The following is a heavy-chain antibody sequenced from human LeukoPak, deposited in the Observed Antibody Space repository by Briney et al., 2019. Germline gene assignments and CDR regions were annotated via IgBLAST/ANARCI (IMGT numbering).Heavy chain of an antibody. D-gene: IGHD3-22*01. J-gene: IGHJ4*02. CDR3: ARGSNYYYDSSADYPRY. Sequence: ASVKVSCKTSGYTFTTYYIHWVRQAPGQGLEWMGIINPSGGTTTCAQQFQGRVTMTRDTSTSTVYMELNTLRSEDTAVYYCARGSNYYYDSSADYPRYWGQGTLVTVSS. CDR1: GYTFTTYY. CDR2: INPSGGTT. V-gene: IGHV1-46*01.